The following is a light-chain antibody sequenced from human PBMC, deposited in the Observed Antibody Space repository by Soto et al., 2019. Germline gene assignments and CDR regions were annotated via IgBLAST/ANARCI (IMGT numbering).Light chain of an antibody. CDR2: EVS. Sequence: QSALTQPPPASGSPGQSVTISCTGTSSDLSGYNYVSWYQQHPGKAPKLMIYEVSKRPSGVPDRFSGSRSGNTASLTVAGLQSEDEADYYCSSYAGSHNWVFGGGTKLTVL. V-gene: IGLV2-8*01. CDR3: SSYAGSHNWV. CDR1: SSDLSGYNY. J-gene: IGLJ3*02.